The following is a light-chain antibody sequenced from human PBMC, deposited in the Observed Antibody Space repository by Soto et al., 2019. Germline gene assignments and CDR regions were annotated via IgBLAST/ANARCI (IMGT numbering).Light chain of an antibody. CDR3: SSYAGSNNWV. J-gene: IGLJ3*02. CDR1: SSDVGSYKY. V-gene: IGLV2-8*01. Sequence: QSALTQPPPASGSPGQSVTISCTGTSSDVGSYKYVSWYQQHPGKAPKLIIYDVSERPSGVPDRFSGSKSGNTASLTVSGLQAEDEADYYCSSYAGSNNWVFGGGTKLTVL. CDR2: DVS.